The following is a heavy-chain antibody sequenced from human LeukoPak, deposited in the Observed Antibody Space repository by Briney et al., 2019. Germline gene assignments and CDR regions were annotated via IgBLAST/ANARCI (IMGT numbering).Heavy chain of an antibody. V-gene: IGHV1-69*13. CDR3: ARAVEVMGYCSSTSCPYYFDY. J-gene: IGHJ4*02. Sequence: SVKVSCKASGGTFSSYAISWVRQAPGQGLEWMGGIIPIFGTANYAQKFQGRVTITADESTSTAYMELSSLRSEDTAVYYCARAVEVMGYCSSTSCPYYFDYWGQGTLVTVSS. D-gene: IGHD2-2*01. CDR1: GGTFSSYA. CDR2: IIPIFGTA.